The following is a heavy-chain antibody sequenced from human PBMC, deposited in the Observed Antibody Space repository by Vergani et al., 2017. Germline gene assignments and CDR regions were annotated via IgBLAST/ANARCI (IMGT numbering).Heavy chain of an antibody. D-gene: IGHD5-18*01. J-gene: IGHJ5*02. CDR3: GWCGYSYGMDWFDP. Sequence: QVQLQESRPGLVKPSQTLSLTCTVSGGSISSGSYYWSWIRQPAGKGLEWIGRIYTSGSTNYNPSLKSRVTISVDTSKNQFSLKLSSVTAADTAVYYCGWCGYSYGMDWFDPGGQGTLVTVSS. CDR2: IYTSGST. V-gene: IGHV4-61*02. CDR1: GGSISSGSYY.